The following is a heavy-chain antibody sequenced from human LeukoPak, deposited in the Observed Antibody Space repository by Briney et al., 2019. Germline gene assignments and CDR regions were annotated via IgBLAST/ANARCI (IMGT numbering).Heavy chain of an antibody. CDR2: MNPNSGNT. Sequence: ASVKVSCKASGYTFTSYDISWVRQATGQGLEWMGWMNPNSGNTGYAQKFQGRVTMTRNTSISTAYMELSSLRSEDTAVYYCARGVGSSWLYYFDYWGQGTLVTVSS. J-gene: IGHJ4*02. V-gene: IGHV1-8*01. CDR1: GYTFTSYD. D-gene: IGHD6-13*01. CDR3: ARGVGSSWLYYFDY.